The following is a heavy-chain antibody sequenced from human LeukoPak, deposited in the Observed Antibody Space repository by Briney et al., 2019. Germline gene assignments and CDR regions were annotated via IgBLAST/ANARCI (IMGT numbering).Heavy chain of an antibody. Sequence: VGCLRLSRAPSVFTPTKYYISWIRPAPPKGREWVSYISSSGSTIYYADSMKGRFSISRENAKNSMYLQMNSMTDEDTAVYYCARQWKVAFDIWGQGTMVTVSS. J-gene: IGHJ3*02. CDR2: ISSSGSTI. CDR3: ARQWKVAFDI. CDR1: VFTPTKYY. V-gene: IGHV3-11*01. D-gene: IGHD6-19*01.